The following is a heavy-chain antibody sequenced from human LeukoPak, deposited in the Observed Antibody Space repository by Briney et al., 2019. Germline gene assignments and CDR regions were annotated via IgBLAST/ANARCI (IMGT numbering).Heavy chain of an antibody. Sequence: SETLSLTCTVSGDSLTTGSYYWSWIRQPAGKRLEWIGRIYSSGSTNYNPSLKSRVTISVDTSKNQFSLKLSSVTAADTAVYYCAREVITFGGVIGQFDYWGQGTLVTVSS. CDR1: GDSLTTGSYY. CDR2: IYSSGST. CDR3: AREVITFGGVIGQFDY. D-gene: IGHD3-16*02. J-gene: IGHJ4*02. V-gene: IGHV4-61*10.